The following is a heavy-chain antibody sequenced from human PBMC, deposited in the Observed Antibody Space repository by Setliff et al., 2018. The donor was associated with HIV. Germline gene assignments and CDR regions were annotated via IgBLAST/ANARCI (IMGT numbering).Heavy chain of an antibody. J-gene: IGHJ6*03. V-gene: IGHV3-23*01. Sequence: GGSLRLSCETSGFLFNDYAMSWVRQAPGKGLEWVSAIRGSGEMTYYADSVKGRFTISRDNSKSTVYLQMNSLRVEDTAVYYCARELGPIYYFHYMDVWGKGTTVTVSS. CDR1: GFLFNDYA. D-gene: IGHD7-27*01. CDR3: ARELGPIYYFHYMDV. CDR2: IRGSGEMT.